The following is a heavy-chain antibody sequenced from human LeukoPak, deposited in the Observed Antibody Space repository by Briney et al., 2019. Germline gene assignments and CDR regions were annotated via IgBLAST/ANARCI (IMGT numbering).Heavy chain of an antibody. CDR2: IIPIFGTA. J-gene: IGHJ6*03. V-gene: IGHV1-69*13. CDR3: ARGQIVVVPAAMSRYYYYMDV. Sequence: SVKVSCKASGGTFSSYAISWVRQAPGQGLEWMGGIIPIFGTANYAQKFQGRVTITADESTSTAYMELSSLRSEDSAVYYCARGQIVVVPAAMSRYYYYMDVWGKGTTVTVSS. CDR1: GGTFSSYA. D-gene: IGHD2-2*01.